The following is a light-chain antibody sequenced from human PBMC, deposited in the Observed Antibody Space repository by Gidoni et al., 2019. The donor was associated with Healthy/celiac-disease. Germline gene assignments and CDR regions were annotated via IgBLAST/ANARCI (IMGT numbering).Light chain of an antibody. CDR2: GAS. V-gene: IGKV3-20*01. CDR1: QSVSSSY. Sequence: EIVLTQSPGTLYLSPGERATLSCRARQSVSSSYLAWYQQKPGQAPRLLISGASSRATGIPDRFSGSGSGTDFTLTISRLEPEDFAVYYCQQYGSSPPTFGQXTKLEIK. CDR3: QQYGSSPPT. J-gene: IGKJ2*01.